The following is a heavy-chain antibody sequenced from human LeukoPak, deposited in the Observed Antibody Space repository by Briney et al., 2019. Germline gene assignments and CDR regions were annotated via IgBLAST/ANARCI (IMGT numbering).Heavy chain of an antibody. CDR1: GGSFSGYY. J-gene: IGHJ4*02. CDR3: AKDLCCEDYADCSGGSCHRDYFDY. Sequence: SETLSLTCAVYGGSFSGYYWSWIRQPPGKGLEWIGEINHSGSTNYNPSLKSRVTISVDTSKNQFSLKLSSVTAADTAVYYCAKDLCCEDYADCSGGSCHRDYFDYWGQGTLVTVSS. D-gene: IGHD2-15*01. CDR2: INHSGST. V-gene: IGHV4-34*01.